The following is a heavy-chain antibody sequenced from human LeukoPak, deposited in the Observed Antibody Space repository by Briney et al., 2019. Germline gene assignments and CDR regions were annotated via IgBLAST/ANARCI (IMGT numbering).Heavy chain of an antibody. J-gene: IGHJ4*02. V-gene: IGHV3-23*01. D-gene: IGHD3-10*01. CDR2: ISGSGGST. CDR1: GFPFSSYA. Sequence: PGGSLRLSCAASGFPFSSYAMSWVRQAPGKGLEWVSAISGSGGSTYYADSVRGRFTISRDNSKNLLYLQMNSLRAEDTAIYYCARDPVQYYYGSGSYYGVYFEYWGQGTLVTVSS. CDR3: ARDPVQYYYGSGSYYGVYFEY.